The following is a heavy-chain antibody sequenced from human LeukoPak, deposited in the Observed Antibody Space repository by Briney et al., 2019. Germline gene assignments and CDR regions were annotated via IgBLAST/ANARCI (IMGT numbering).Heavy chain of an antibody. D-gene: IGHD3-10*01. J-gene: IGHJ4*02. CDR1: GFTFSTYE. CDR3: AGEGYHYGSGNYYKTGY. CDR2: ISSSGGAI. V-gene: IGHV3-48*03. Sequence: QSGGSLRLSCAASGFTFSTYELNWVRQAPGKGLEWLASISSSGGAIYYGDSVKGRFTISRDNAKKSLFLQMSSLRVEDTGVYYCAGEGYHYGSGNYYKTGYWGQGTLVTVSS.